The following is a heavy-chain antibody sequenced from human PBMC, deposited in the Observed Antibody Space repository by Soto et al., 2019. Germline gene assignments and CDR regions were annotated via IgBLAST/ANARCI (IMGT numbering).Heavy chain of an antibody. CDR1: GYTFTNYY. V-gene: IGHV1-46*04. J-gene: IGHJ4*02. CDR2: INPSARSA. Sequence: ASVKVSCKASGYTFTNYYLHWVRQAPGQGLEWVGMINPSARSASYAQKLRGRLTMDRDTSTTTVYMELSRLTSEDTAVYYCARDTPAANGVLGHGGVGTLVTVSP. D-gene: IGHD3-10*01. CDR3: ARDTPAANGVLGH.